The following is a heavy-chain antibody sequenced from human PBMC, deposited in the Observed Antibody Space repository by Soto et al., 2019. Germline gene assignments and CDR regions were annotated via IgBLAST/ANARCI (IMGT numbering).Heavy chain of an antibody. V-gene: IGHV4-59*08. CDR3: ARRVQTNSNVVQDNWLDP. J-gene: IGHJ5*02. CDR2: VYSSGST. Sequence: SETLSLTCTVSGGSISSHSWNWIRQPPGRGLEWIVYVYSSGSTKYNPSLESRVTISVDTSKNQFSLKLTSLTAADTAVYYCARRVQTNSNVVQDNWLDPWGQGTLVTGSS. CDR1: GGSISSHS. D-gene: IGHD1-1*01.